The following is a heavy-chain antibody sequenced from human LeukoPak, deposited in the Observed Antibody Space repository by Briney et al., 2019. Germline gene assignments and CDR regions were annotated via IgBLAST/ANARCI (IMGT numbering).Heavy chain of an antibody. CDR2: IKQDASER. J-gene: IGHJ3*02. CDR3: ARENWALETAFDI. D-gene: IGHD7-27*01. V-gene: IGHV3-7*01. Sequence: GGSLRLSCAASGFTFSTYWMSWVRQAPGKGLEWVANIKQDASERYYVDSVKGRFTISRDNAKNSLFLQMNSLRAEDTAVYYCARENWALETAFDIWGQGTMVTVSS. CDR1: GFTFSTYW.